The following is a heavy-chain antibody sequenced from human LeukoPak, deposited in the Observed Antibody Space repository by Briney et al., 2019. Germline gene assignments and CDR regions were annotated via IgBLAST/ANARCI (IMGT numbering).Heavy chain of an antibody. J-gene: IGHJ3*02. V-gene: IGHV4-38-2*02. CDR3: ARADCSSTSCQSPVLNPHAAFDI. CDR1: GYSISSGYY. CDR2: IYHSGST. Sequence: SETLSLTCTVSGYSISSGYYWGWIRQPPGKGLEWIGSIYHSGSTYYNPSLKSRVTISVDTSKNQFSLKLSSVTAADTAVYYCARADCSSTSCQSPVLNPHAAFDIWGQGTMVTVSS. D-gene: IGHD2-2*01.